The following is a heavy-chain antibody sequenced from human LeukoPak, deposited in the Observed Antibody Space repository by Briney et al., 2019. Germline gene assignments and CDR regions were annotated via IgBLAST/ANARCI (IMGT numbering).Heavy chain of an antibody. J-gene: IGHJ4*02. CDR3: AKDLPLNFDL. Sequence: GGSLRLSCAASGFIFSNFAMTWVRQVPGKGLESVSMITSSSEGTYYADSVKGRFTVSRDNSKRTLYLQMRNLRAEDTALYYCAKDLPLNFDLWGRGTLVAVSS. CDR1: GFIFSNFA. CDR2: ITSSSEGT. V-gene: IGHV3-23*01.